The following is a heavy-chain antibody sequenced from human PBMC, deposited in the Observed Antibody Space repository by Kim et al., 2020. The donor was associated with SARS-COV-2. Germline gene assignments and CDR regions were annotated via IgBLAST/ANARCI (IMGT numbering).Heavy chain of an antibody. J-gene: IGHJ4*02. CDR2: IYSTGST. CDR3: ARGGETAVQCLAVEAVYYLDS. D-gene: IGHD6-19*01. Sequence: SETLSLTCTVSSGSITNYYWSWIRQPAGAGLEWIGRIYSTGSTNYNRSLKGRVTLSVDTSKNQFSLKLTSVTAADTAVYYCARGGETAVQCLAVEAVYYLDSWGRGPVVTVPT. V-gene: IGHV4-4*07. CDR1: SGSITNYY.